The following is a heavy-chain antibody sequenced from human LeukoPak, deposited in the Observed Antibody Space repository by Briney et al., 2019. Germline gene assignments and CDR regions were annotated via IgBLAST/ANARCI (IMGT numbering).Heavy chain of an antibody. CDR1: RFTFSSYG. CDR2: IRYDGSNK. D-gene: IGHD1-26*01. V-gene: IGHV3-30*02. Sequence: GGSLRLSCAASRFTFSSYGMHWVRQAPGKGLEWVAFIRYDGSNKYYADSVKGRFTISRDNSKNTLYLQMNSLRAEDTAVYYCAKRGLVGATSPSPFDYWGQGTLVTVSS. J-gene: IGHJ4*02. CDR3: AKRGLVGATSPSPFDY.